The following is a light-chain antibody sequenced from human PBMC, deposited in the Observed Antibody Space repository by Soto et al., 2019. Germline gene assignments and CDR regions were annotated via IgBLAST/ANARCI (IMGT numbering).Light chain of an antibody. Sequence: QLVLTQPPSASGTPGQRVTISCSGSTSNIGSKTVSWYQQLPGSAPKVLIYNNNERPSWVPDRFSGSKSGTSASLAISGLQSEDEAAYYCATWDDSLPAVFGGGTKLTVL. V-gene: IGLV1-44*01. CDR3: ATWDDSLPAV. J-gene: IGLJ2*01. CDR2: NNN. CDR1: TSNIGSKT.